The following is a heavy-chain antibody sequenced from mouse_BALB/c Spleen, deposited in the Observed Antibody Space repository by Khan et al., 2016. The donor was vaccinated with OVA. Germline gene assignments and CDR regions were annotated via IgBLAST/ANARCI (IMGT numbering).Heavy chain of an antibody. J-gene: IGHJ3*01. CDR1: GYTFTSYT. D-gene: IGHD2-12*01. Sequence: QVQLQQSGAELARPGASVKMSCKASGYTFTSYTMHWVKQRPGQGLEWIGYISPSSGYTNYNQKFKDKATLTADKSSSTAYMQLSSLTSEDSAVYYCAREGAYYSADGWFAYWGQGTLVTVSA. CDR3: AREGAYYSADGWFAY. V-gene: IGHV1-4*01. CDR2: ISPSSGYT.